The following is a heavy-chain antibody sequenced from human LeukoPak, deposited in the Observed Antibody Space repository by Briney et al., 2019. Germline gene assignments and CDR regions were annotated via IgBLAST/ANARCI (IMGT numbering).Heavy chain of an antibody. D-gene: IGHD5-18*01. CDR2: ISAYNGNT. Sequence: VSVKVSCKASGYTFTSYGISWVRQAPGQGLEWMGWISAYNGNTNYAQKLQGRVTMTTDTSTSTAYMELRSLRSDDTAVYYCARTGIQLWLRFGIDYWGQGTLVTVSS. CDR3: ARTGIQLWLRFGIDY. J-gene: IGHJ4*02. V-gene: IGHV1-18*01. CDR1: GYTFTSYG.